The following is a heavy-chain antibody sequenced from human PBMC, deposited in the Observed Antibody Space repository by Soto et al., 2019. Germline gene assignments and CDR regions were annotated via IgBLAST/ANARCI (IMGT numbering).Heavy chain of an antibody. CDR1: GFTFSRYG. J-gene: IGHJ4*02. D-gene: IGHD3-9*01. CDR3: VKNSYYDILTGFDYFDY. Sequence: GGSLRLSCTASGFTFSRYGMHWFRQAPGKGLEWVAVMSYDGSNKWYADSVKGRFNVSRDNSKNTLFLQMNSLRAEDTAVYYCVKNSYYDILTGFDYFDYWGQGAPVTVSS. CDR2: MSYDGSNK. V-gene: IGHV3-30*18.